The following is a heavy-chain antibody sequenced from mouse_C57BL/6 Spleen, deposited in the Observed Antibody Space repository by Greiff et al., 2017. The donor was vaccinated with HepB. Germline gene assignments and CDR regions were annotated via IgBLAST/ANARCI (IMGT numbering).Heavy chain of an antibody. Sequence: QVQLQQSGPELVKPGASVKISCKASGYAFSSSWMNWVKQRPGKGLEWIGRLYPGDGDTNYNGKFKGKATLTADKSSSTAYMQLSSLTSEDSAVYFCARGAMGTTTDYWGQGTTLTVSS. CDR3: ARGAMGTTTDY. CDR1: GYAFSSSW. CDR2: LYPGDGDT. D-gene: IGHD2-3*01. V-gene: IGHV1-82*01. J-gene: IGHJ2*01.